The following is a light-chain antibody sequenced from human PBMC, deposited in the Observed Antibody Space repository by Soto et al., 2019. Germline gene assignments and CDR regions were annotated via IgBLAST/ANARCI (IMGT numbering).Light chain of an antibody. CDR3: QQYKSYPLT. Sequence: DSQMTHSPSTLSASVGDRVTITCRASQSIGRWLAWYQQKPGKAPNLLIYKASTLESGVPSRFSGSGSGTEFTLTISSVQPDDFATYYCQQYKSYPLTFGGGTKVDIK. CDR2: KAS. J-gene: IGKJ4*01. V-gene: IGKV1-5*03. CDR1: QSIGRW.